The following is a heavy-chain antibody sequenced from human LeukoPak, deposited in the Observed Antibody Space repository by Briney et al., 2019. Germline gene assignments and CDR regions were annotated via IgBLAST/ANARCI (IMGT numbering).Heavy chain of an antibody. CDR2: IIPIFGTA. V-gene: IGHV1-69*05. D-gene: IGHD6-25*01. J-gene: IGHJ3*02. Sequence: SVKVSCKASGYTFTGYYIHWVRQAPGQGLEWMGGIIPIFGTANYAQKFQGRVTITTDESTSTAYMELSSLRSEDTAVYYCARVEGGYAFDIWGQGTMVTVSS. CDR3: ARVEGGYAFDI. CDR1: GYTFTGYY.